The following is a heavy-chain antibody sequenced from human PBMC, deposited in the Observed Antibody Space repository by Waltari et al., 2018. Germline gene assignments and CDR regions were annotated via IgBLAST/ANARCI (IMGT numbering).Heavy chain of an antibody. J-gene: IGHJ4*02. CDR2: SVGSSGTT. D-gene: IGHD1-7*01. V-gene: IGHV3-23*01. Sequence: QLLESGGGLVQPGGSLRLSCGASGFNFKTFALSWVRQAPGKGLEWVSESVGSSGTTFYIGFVKVLYTISRDNSKNTLYLQMNSLRAEDTAVYYCAKNKGFNWNYVLDYWSQGTLVTVSS. CDR1: GFNFKTFA. CDR3: AKNKGFNWNYVLDY.